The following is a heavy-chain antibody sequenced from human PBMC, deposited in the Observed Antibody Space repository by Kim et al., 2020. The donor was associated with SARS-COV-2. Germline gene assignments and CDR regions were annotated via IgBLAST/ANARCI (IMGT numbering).Heavy chain of an antibody. D-gene: IGHD6-13*01. CDR1: GFTFGNFV. CDR3: AKSVGGAAAFDY. V-gene: IGHV3-23*01. J-gene: IGHJ4*02. CDR2: VGGSGRNT. Sequence: GGSLRLSCATSGFTFGNFVMNWVRQAPGKGLEWVSGVGGSGRNTYYADSVKGRFTISRDNSKSTLFLEMNSLRVEDTAVYYCAKSVGGAAAFDYWGQGT.